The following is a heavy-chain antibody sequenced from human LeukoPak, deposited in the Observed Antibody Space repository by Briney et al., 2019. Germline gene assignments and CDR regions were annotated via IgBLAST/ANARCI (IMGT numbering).Heavy chain of an antibody. Sequence: SVKVSCKASGGTFSSYAISWVRQAPGQGLEWMGGIIPIFGTANYAQKFQGRVTITADESTSTAYMELSSLRSEDTAVYYCARGVAAAGTDPDYWGQGTLVTVSS. CDR2: IIPIFGTA. D-gene: IGHD6-13*01. J-gene: IGHJ4*02. CDR1: GGTFSSYA. V-gene: IGHV1-69*13. CDR3: ARGVAAAGTDPDY.